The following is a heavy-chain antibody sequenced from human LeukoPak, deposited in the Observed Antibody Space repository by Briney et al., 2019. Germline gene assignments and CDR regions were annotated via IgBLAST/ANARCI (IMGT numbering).Heavy chain of an antibody. CDR1: GYTFTGYY. D-gene: IGHD6-13*01. V-gene: IGHV1-69*13. J-gene: IGHJ5*02. CDR2: IIPIFNTA. Sequence: SVKVSCKASGYTFTGYYMHWVRQAPGQGLEWMGGIIPIFNTANYAQKFQGRVTITADESTSTAYMELSSLRSEDTAVYYCARSRVGSSWYLKGFDPWGQGTLVTVSS. CDR3: ARSRVGSSWYLKGFDP.